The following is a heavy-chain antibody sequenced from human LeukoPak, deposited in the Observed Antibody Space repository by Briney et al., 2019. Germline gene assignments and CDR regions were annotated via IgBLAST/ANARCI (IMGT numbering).Heavy chain of an antibody. CDR3: AISITMVRGVMFDY. V-gene: IGHV1-2*04. D-gene: IGHD3-10*01. CDR2: INPNSGGT. CDR1: GYTFTGYY. Sequence: ASVKVSCKASGYTFTGYYMHWVRQAPGQGLEWVGWINPNSGGTNYAQKFQGWVTMTRDTSISTAYMELSRLRSDDTAVYYCAISITMVRGVMFDYWGQGTLVTVSS. J-gene: IGHJ4*02.